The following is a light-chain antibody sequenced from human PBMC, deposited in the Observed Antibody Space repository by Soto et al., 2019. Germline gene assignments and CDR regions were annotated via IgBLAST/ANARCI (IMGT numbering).Light chain of an antibody. CDR2: YAS. CDR3: QQYDNLLIT. CDR1: QDISNY. V-gene: IGKV1-33*01. Sequence: DIQMAQSPSSLSASVGDRVTITCQASQDISNYLNWYQQKPGKAPKLLIYYASNLETGVPSRFSGSGSGTDFTFTISSLQPEDIATYYCQQYDNLLITFDQGTRLEIK. J-gene: IGKJ5*01.